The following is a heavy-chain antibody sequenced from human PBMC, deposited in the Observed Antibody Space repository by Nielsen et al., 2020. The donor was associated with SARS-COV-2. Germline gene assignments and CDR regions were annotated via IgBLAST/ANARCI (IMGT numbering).Heavy chain of an antibody. J-gene: IGHJ4*02. V-gene: IGHV1-46*01. CDR1: GYTTTNYY. CDR3: AGPIFGY. CDR2: INPNTGST. Sequence: ASVKVSCKASGYTTTNYYMHWVRQAPGQGLEWMGVINPNTGSTNYAQKFQGRLTMTRDTSTSTVYMELSSLGSEDTAVYYCAGPIFGYWGQGTLVTVSS.